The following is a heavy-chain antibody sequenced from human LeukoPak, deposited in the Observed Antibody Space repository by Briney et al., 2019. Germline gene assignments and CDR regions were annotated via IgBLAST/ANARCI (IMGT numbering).Heavy chain of an antibody. CDR1: GFTFSSYE. J-gene: IGHJ3*02. CDR2: ISSSGSTI. D-gene: IGHD2-15*01. Sequence: GGSLRLSCAASGFTFSSYEMNWVRQAPGKGLEWVSYISSSGSTIYYADSVKGRFTISRDNAKNSLYLQMNSLRAEDTAVYYCARDGWGGGFDIWGQGTMVTVSS. CDR3: ARDGWGGGFDI. V-gene: IGHV3-48*03.